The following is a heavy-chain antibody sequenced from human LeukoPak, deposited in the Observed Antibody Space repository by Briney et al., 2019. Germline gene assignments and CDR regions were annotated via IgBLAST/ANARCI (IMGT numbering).Heavy chain of an antibody. Sequence: GGSLRLSCAASGFTFSSYAMSWDRQAPGKGLEWVSGISGSGGSTYYADSVKGRFTISRDNSKNTLYLQMNSLRAEDTAVYYCAKGSSSGSFSVFDYWGQGTLVPVSS. D-gene: IGHD3-10*01. V-gene: IGHV3-23*01. CDR1: GFTFSSYA. CDR2: ISGSGGST. CDR3: AKGSSSGSFSVFDY. J-gene: IGHJ4*02.